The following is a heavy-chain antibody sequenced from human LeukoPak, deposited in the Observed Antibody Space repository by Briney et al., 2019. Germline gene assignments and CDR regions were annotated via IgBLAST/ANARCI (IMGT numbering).Heavy chain of an antibody. CDR2: IIPIFGTA. CDR1: GGTFSSYA. D-gene: IGHD3-9*01. Sequence: ASVKVSCKAPGGTFSSYAISWVRQAPGQGLEWMGGIIPIFGTANYAQKFQGRVTITADESTSTAYMELSSLRSEDTAVYYCASSIYDILTGYYPHYYYYYGMDVWGKGTTVTVSS. CDR3: ASSIYDILTGYYPHYYYYYGMDV. J-gene: IGHJ6*04. V-gene: IGHV1-69*13.